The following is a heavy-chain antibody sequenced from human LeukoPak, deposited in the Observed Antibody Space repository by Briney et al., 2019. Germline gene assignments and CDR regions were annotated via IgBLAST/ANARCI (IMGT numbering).Heavy chain of an antibody. Sequence: GASVNVSCKASGYTFTGYYMHWLRQAPGQGLEWMGWINPNSGGTNYAQKLQGRVTMTRDTSISTAYMELRSLRSDDTAVYYCAREVSAAGGWYHKAGNWFDPWGQGTLVTVSS. J-gene: IGHJ5*02. V-gene: IGHV1-2*02. D-gene: IGHD6-19*01. CDR2: INPNSGGT. CDR3: AREVSAAGGWYHKAGNWFDP. CDR1: GYTFTGYY.